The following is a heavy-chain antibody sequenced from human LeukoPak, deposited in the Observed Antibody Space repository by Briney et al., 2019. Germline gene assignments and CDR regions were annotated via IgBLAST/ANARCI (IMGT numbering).Heavy chain of an antibody. D-gene: IGHD3-10*01. CDR2: ISSSSSYI. J-gene: IGHJ3*02. CDR3: ARDPTMVRDPTAAFDI. Sequence: NSGGSLRLSCAASGFTFSSYSMNWVRQAPGKGLEWVSSISSSSSYIYYADSVKGRFTISRDNAKNSLYLQMNSLRAEDTAVYYCARDPTMVRDPTAAFDIWGQGTMVTVSS. V-gene: IGHV3-21*01. CDR1: GFTFSSYS.